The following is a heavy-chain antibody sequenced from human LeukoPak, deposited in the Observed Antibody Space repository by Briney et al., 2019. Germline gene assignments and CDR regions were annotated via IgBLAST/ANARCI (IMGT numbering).Heavy chain of an antibody. D-gene: IGHD3-3*01. CDR3: ARDWGGFGVVIPTPYNWFDP. Sequence: ASVKVSCKASGYTFTGYYIHWVRQAPGQGLEWMGWINPNSGGTNYAQKFQGRVTMTRDTSISTAYMELSRLRSDDTAVYYCARDWGGFGVVIPTPYNWFDPWGQGTLVTVSS. CDR1: GYTFTGYY. V-gene: IGHV1-2*02. CDR2: INPNSGGT. J-gene: IGHJ5*02.